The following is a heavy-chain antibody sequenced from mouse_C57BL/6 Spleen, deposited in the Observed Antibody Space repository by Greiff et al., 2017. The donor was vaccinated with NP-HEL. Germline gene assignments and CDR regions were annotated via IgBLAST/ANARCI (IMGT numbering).Heavy chain of an antibody. CDR2: IDPSDSYT. CDR1: GYTFTSYW. D-gene: IGHD1-1*01. Sequence: QVQLQQPGAELVKPGASVKLSCKASGYTFTSYWMQWVKQRPGQGLEWIGEIDPSDSYTNYNQKFKGKATLTVDTSSSTAYMQLSSLTSEDSAVYYCARSPYYGSSSWFAYWGQGTLVTVSA. J-gene: IGHJ3*01. CDR3: ARSPYYGSSSWFAY. V-gene: IGHV1-50*01.